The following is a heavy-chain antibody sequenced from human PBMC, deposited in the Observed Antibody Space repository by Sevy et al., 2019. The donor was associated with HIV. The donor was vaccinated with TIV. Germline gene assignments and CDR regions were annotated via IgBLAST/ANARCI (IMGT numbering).Heavy chain of an antibody. Sequence: ASVKVSCKASGYTFTSYDINWVRQATGQGLEWMGWMNPNSGNTDHAQEFQGRVTMTRDTSKSTGYMELSSLRFEDTAVYYCARGRGSKSLDVWGQGTTVTVSS. D-gene: IGHD3-16*01. J-gene: IGHJ6*02. CDR1: GYTFTSYD. CDR3: ARGRGSKSLDV. V-gene: IGHV1-8*01. CDR2: MNPNSGNT.